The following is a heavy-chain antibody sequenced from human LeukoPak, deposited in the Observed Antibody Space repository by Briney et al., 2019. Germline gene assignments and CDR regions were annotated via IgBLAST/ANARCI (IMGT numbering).Heavy chain of an antibody. V-gene: IGHV4-34*01. J-gene: IGHJ4*02. CDR1: GGSFSGYY. D-gene: IGHD2-15*01. CDR3: ASSYCSGGSCFKFDY. Sequence: PSETLSLTCAVYGGSFSGYYWSWIRQPPGKGLEWIGEINHSGSTNYNPSLKSRVTISVDTSKNQFSLKLSSVTAADTAVYYCASSYCSGGSCFKFDYWGQGTLVTVSS. CDR2: INHSGST.